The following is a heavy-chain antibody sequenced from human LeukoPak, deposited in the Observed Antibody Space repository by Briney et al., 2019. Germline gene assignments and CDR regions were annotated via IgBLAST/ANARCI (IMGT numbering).Heavy chain of an antibody. D-gene: IGHD3-22*01. Sequence: GASVKVTCKASGYTFTGYYMHWVRQAPGQGLEWMGWINPNSGGTNYAQKFQGRVTMTRDTSISTAYMELSRLRSDDTAVYYCARESSGSVYNWFDPWGQGTLVTVSS. J-gene: IGHJ5*02. CDR1: GYTFTGYY. CDR2: INPNSGGT. V-gene: IGHV1-2*02. CDR3: ARESSGSVYNWFDP.